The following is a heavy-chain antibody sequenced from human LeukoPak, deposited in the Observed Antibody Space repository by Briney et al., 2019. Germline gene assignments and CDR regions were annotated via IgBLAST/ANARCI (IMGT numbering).Heavy chain of an antibody. CDR2: IDLSDSYT. J-gene: IGHJ4*02. CDR1: GYNFDNYW. Sequence: GESLRISCQGSGYNFDNYWITWLRQMPGKGLEWMGKIDLSDSYTSYSPSFQGHVTISADKSISTAYLQWSSLKASDSAIYYCASHYYGSGSYSHFDYWGQGTLVTVSS. V-gene: IGHV5-10-1*01. CDR3: ASHYYGSGSYSHFDY. D-gene: IGHD3-10*01.